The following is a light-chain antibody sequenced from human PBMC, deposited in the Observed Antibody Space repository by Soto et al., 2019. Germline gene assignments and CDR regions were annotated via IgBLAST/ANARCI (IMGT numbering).Light chain of an antibody. V-gene: IGKV3-20*01. CDR1: QSVSSNY. CDR3: QQYGSSTWT. J-gene: IGKJ1*01. CDR2: DAS. Sequence: EIVLTQSPRTLSLSPGERATLSCRASQSVSSNYLAWYQQKPGQAPRLLIYDASSRATGIPDRFSGSGSETDFTLTISSLEPEDFAVYYCQQYGSSTWTFGQGTKVEIK.